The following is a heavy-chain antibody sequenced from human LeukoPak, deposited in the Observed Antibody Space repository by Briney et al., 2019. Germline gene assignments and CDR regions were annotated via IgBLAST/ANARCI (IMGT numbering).Heavy chain of an antibody. Sequence: SETLSLTCAVYGGSFSGYYWSWIRQPPGKVLEWIGEINHSGSTNYNPSLKSRVTISVDTSKNQFSLKLSSVTAADTAVYYCARHLYRRPLYCSGGSCYGPRPNWFDPWGQGTLVTVSS. V-gene: IGHV4-34*01. J-gene: IGHJ5*02. CDR2: INHSGST. D-gene: IGHD2-15*01. CDR3: ARHLYRRPLYCSGGSCYGPRPNWFDP. CDR1: GGSFSGYY.